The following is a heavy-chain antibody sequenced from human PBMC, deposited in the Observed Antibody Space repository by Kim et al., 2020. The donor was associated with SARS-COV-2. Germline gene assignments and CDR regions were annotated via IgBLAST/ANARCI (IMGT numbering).Heavy chain of an antibody. CDR3: ARGRVISSGFDAFDI. D-gene: IGHD3-22*01. CDR1: GFTFSSYD. CDR2: IGTAGDT. J-gene: IGHJ3*02. Sequence: GGSLRLSCAASGFTFSSYDMHWVRQATGKGLEWVSAIGTAGDTYYPGSVKGRFTISRENAKNSLYLQMNSLRAGDTSVYYCARGRVISSGFDAFDIWGQGTMVTVCS. V-gene: IGHV3-13*04.